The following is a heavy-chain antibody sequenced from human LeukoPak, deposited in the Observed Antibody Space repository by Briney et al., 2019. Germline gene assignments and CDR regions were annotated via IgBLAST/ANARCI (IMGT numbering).Heavy chain of an antibody. D-gene: IGHD1-1*01. CDR1: GFTFSSYV. J-gene: IGHJ4*02. Sequence: QAGGSLRLSCSASGFTFSSYVMAWVRQAPGKGVEWVATITLDGSDSYYLDSVKGLFPVSRDNAKNSLYLQMNSLRVEDTAVFYCTTENWYVFENWGQGSLVTVSS. CDR2: ITLDGSDS. V-gene: IGHV3-7*04. CDR3: TTENWYVFEN.